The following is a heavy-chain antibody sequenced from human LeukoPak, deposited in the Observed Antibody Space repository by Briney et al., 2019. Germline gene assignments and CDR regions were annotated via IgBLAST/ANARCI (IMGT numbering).Heavy chain of an antibody. J-gene: IGHJ4*02. Sequence: GESLRISCKGSGYSFTSYWISWVRQMPGKGLEWMGRIDPSDSYTNYSPSFQGHVAISADKSISTAYLQWSSLKASDTAMYYCARDVRYFDWYWDYWGQGTLVTVSS. CDR1: GYSFTSYW. V-gene: IGHV5-10-1*01. CDR2: IDPSDSYT. D-gene: IGHD3-9*01. CDR3: ARDVRYFDWYWDY.